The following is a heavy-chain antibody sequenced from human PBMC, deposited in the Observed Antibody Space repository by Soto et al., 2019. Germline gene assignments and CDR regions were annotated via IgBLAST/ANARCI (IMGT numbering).Heavy chain of an antibody. CDR2: ISYDGSNK. CDR1: GFTFSSYA. V-gene: IGHV3-30-3*01. J-gene: IGHJ4*02. CDR3: VRDKSPYSSGWHNRHFDY. Sequence: QVQLVESGGGVVQPGRSLRLSCAASGFTFSSYAMHWVRQAPGKGLEWVAVISYDGSNKYYADSVKGRFTIYRDNSKTLYLQMNSLRAEDTAVYYCVRDKSPYSSGWHNRHFDYGGQGTLVTVSS. D-gene: IGHD6-19*01.